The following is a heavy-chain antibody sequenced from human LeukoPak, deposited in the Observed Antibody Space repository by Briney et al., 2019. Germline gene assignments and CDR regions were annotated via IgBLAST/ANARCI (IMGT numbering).Heavy chain of an antibody. CDR1: GFPFSSHV. CDR3: ARDYDWAFDF. V-gene: IGHV3-48*02. CDR2: INHNGEAI. J-gene: IGHJ4*02. D-gene: IGHD3-9*01. Sequence: PGGSLRLASAASGFPFSSHVLSWVRQAPGKRLEWIAYINHNGEAIYYPDFVKGRFIISRDNAKNSLFLQMNDLRDEDTAVYYCARDYDWAFDFWGQGTRVTVSS.